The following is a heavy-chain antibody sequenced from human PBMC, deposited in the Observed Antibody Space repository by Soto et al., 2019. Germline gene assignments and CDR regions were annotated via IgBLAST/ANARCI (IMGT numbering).Heavy chain of an antibody. V-gene: IGHV1-69*01. D-gene: IGHD2-15*01. CDR2: IIPIFGTA. CDR3: ARENLEDIVVVVAANWGYYYYGMDV. Sequence: QVQLVQSGAEVKKPGSSVKVSCKASGGTFSSYAISWVRQAPGQGLEWMGGIIPIFGTANYAQKFQGRVTITADESTRTAYMELSSLRSEDTAVYYCARENLEDIVVVVAANWGYYYYGMDVWGQGTTVTVSS. CDR1: GGTFSSYA. J-gene: IGHJ6*02.